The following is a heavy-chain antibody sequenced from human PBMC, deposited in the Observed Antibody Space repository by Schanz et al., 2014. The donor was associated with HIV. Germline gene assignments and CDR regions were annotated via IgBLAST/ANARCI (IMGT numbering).Heavy chain of an antibody. CDR3: AKSRGDSWPYGMDV. Sequence: EVQLVESGGGLVKPGGSLRLSCAASRFTFSVYAMNWVRQAPGTGLEWVSGISGNSGHTWYADSVKGRLTISRDNSENTLYLKRNSLRAEDTAVYYCAKSRGDSWPYGMDVWGQGTMVTVSS. V-gene: IGHV3-23*04. J-gene: IGHJ6*02. D-gene: IGHD4-17*01. CDR2: ISGNSGHT. CDR1: RFTFSVYA.